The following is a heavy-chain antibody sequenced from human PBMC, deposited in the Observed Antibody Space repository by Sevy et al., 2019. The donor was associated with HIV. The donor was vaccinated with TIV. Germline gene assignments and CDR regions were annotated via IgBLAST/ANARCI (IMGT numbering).Heavy chain of an antibody. CDR3: ATTHPIQIVGATRGYYYFMDV. CDR2: FDPEDGET. CDR1: GYTLTELS. D-gene: IGHD1-26*01. J-gene: IGHJ6*03. Sequence: ASVKVSCKVSGYTLTELSMHWVRQAPGEGIEWMGCFDPEDGETIYAQKFQGRVTMTEDTSTDTAYMELSSLGSDDTAVYYCATTHPIQIVGATRGYYYFMDVSGKRSPVTVSS. V-gene: IGHV1-24*01.